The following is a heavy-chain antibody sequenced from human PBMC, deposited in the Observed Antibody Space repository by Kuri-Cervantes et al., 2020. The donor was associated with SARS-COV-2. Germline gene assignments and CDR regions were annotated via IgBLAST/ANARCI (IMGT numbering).Heavy chain of an antibody. Sequence: SETLSLTCAVSGYSISSGYYWGWIRQPPGKGLEWIGCIYHSGSTYYNPSLKSRVTISVDTSKNQFSLKLSSVTAADTAVYYCARGGFLTGYRGTRGAFDIWGQGTMVTVSS. V-gene: IGHV4-38-2*01. CDR3: ARGGFLTGYRGTRGAFDI. CDR1: GYSISSGYY. J-gene: IGHJ3*02. CDR2: IYHSGST. D-gene: IGHD3-9*01.